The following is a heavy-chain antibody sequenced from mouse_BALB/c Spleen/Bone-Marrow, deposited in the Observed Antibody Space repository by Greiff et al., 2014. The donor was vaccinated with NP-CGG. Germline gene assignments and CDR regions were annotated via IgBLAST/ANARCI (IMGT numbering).Heavy chain of an antibody. J-gene: IGHJ3*01. Sequence: VQGVESGPGLVQPSQSLSITCTVSGFSLTSYGVHWVRQSPGKGLDWLGVIWSGGSTDYNAAFISRLSIIKDNSKSQVFFKMNSLQANDTAIYYCARSGDAWFAYWGQGTLVTVSA. CDR2: IWSGGST. CDR1: GFSLTSYG. V-gene: IGHV2-2*02. CDR3: ARSGDAWFAY. D-gene: IGHD3-3*01.